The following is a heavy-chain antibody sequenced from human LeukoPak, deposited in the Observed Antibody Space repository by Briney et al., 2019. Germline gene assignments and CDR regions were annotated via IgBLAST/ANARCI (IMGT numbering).Heavy chain of an antibody. D-gene: IGHD3-10*01. Sequence: SETLSLTCTVSGGSISSSSYYWAWIRQPPGKGLEWIGTISQSGTTYYNPSLKSRVAISADTSKSQFSLKLSSVTAADTAVYFCANHGVSVYGHLDFWGQGTLVTVSS. CDR2: ISQSGTT. CDR1: GGSISSSSYY. CDR3: ANHGVSVYGHLDF. V-gene: IGHV4-39*01. J-gene: IGHJ4*02.